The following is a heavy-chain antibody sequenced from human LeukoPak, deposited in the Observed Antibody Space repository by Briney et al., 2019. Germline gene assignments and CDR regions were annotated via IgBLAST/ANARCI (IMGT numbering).Heavy chain of an antibody. V-gene: IGHV3-23*01. D-gene: IGHD2-2*01. CDR1: AFTFNTYA. J-gene: IGHJ6*02. CDR2: ISSGGGTT. Sequence: QPGGSLRLSCAASAFTFNTYAMNWVRQAPGKGLEWVSSISSGGGTTYYADSVKGRFTISRGNSKNTLYLQMNSLRPEDTAMYYCANAVCTTSSCSGFYGMDVWGQGTTVAVSS. CDR3: ANAVCTTSSCSGFYGMDV.